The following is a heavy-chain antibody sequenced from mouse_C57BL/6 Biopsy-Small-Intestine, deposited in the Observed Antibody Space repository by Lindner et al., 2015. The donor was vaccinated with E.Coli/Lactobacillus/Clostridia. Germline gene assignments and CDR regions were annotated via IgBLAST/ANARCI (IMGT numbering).Heavy chain of an antibody. CDR3: VRERVGLFDY. Sequence: VQLQESGGDLVRPGGSLKLSCVVSGFTFSDYGMHWVRQAPEKGLEWVAYISSGSSTIYYADTVKGRFTISRDNAKNTLFLQLTSLRSEDTAMYYCVRERVGLFDYWGQGTTLTVSS. CDR1: GFTFSDYG. J-gene: IGHJ2*01. D-gene: IGHD1-1*02. CDR2: ISSGSSTI. V-gene: IGHV5-17*01.